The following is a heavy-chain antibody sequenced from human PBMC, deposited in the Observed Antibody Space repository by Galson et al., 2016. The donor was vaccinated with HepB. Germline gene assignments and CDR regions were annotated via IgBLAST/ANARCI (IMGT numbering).Heavy chain of an antibody. CDR3: ARETVTTDYYYYYGMDV. Sequence: SVKVSCKASGGTFRSYVINWVRQAPGQGLEWMGGIIPKFDTASYAQRLQGRVTITADESQSTAYMELSSLRSEEPAVYFCARETVTTDYYYYYGMDVWGQGTTVTVSS. CDR1: GGTFRSYV. V-gene: IGHV1-69*13. CDR2: IIPKFDTA. J-gene: IGHJ6*02. D-gene: IGHD4-11*01.